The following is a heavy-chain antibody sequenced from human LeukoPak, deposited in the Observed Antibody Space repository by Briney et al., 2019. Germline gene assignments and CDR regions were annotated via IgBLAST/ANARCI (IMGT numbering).Heavy chain of an antibody. CDR2: IDWDDDK. CDR3: ARTYDFRGGYDIRDDY. V-gene: IGHV2-70*04. CDR1: GFSLSTSGMR. Sequence: YGPALVKPTQTLTLTCTFSGFSLSTSGMRVSWIRQPPGKALEWLARIDWDDDKYYSTSLKTRLTISKDTSKNQVVLTMTNMDPVDTATYYCARTYDFRGGYDIRDDYWGQGTLVTVSS. D-gene: IGHD5-12*01. J-gene: IGHJ4*02.